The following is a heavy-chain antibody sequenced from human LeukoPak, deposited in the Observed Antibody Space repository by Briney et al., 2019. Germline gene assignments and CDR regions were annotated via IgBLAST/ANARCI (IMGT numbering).Heavy chain of an antibody. J-gene: IGHJ4*02. V-gene: IGHV3-23*01. CDR2: ISGSGGST. CDR1: GFTFSSYA. CDR3: AKARGSYCGGDCYSKAGY. D-gene: IGHD2-21*01. Sequence: GGSLRLSCAASGFTFSSYAMSWVRQAPGKGLEWVSAISGSGGSTYYADSVKGRFTISRDNSKNTLYLQMNSLRAEDTAVYYCAKARGSYCGGDCYSKAGYWGQGTLVTVSS.